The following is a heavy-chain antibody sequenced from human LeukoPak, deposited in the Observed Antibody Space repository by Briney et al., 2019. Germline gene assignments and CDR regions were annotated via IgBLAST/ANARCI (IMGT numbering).Heavy chain of an antibody. J-gene: IGHJ5*01. V-gene: IGHV3-23*01. CDR2: ITGSGGDT. Sequence: AGGSLRLSCAASGFTFSSYAMSWVRQPPGKGLEWVSTITGSGGDTYYAGSVKGRFSVSSDNSKNTLYLQINSLRAEDTAVYYCATDRTIVLRGGIEYNCFDSWGQGTLVTVSS. D-gene: IGHD3-10*01. CDR1: GFTFSSYA. CDR3: ATDRTIVLRGGIEYNCFDS.